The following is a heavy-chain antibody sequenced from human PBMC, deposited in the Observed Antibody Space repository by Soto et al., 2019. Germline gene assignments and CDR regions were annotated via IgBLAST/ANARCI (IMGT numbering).Heavy chain of an antibody. Sequence: QVQLVQSGAEVKKPGASVKVSCKASGYTFTSYYMHWVRQAPGQGLEWMGIINPSGGSTSYAQKFQGRVTMTRDTSTSTVYMELSSLRSEDTAVYYCARDWYSYGHIGTPDYWGQGTLVTVSS. CDR1: GYTFTSYY. CDR3: ARDWYSYGHIGTPDY. D-gene: IGHD5-18*01. CDR2: INPSGGST. J-gene: IGHJ4*02. V-gene: IGHV1-46*01.